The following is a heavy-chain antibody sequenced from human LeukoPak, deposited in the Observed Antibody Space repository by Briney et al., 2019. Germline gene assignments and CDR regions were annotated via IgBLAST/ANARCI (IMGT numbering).Heavy chain of an antibody. Sequence: GGSLRLSCAASGFTFSSYAMHWVRQAPGKGLEWVAVISYGGSNKYYADSVKGRFTISRDNSKNTLYLQMNSLRAEDTAVYYCARGPLPRWGYYYDSSGYVDYWGQGTLVTVSS. D-gene: IGHD3-22*01. CDR3: ARGPLPRWGYYYDSSGYVDY. J-gene: IGHJ4*02. CDR2: ISYGGSNK. V-gene: IGHV3-30*04. CDR1: GFTFSSYA.